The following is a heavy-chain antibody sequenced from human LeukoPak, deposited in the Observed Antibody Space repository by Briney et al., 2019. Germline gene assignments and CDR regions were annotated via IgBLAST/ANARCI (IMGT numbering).Heavy chain of an antibody. J-gene: IGHJ4*02. CDR1: GFIFSNYW. D-gene: IGHD3-10*01. Sequence: GWSLRLSCAASGFIFSNYWMTWVRQTPGKGLEWVANIKEDGNEIFYVDSVKGRFTISRDNAKNSLYLQMNSLRAEDTAVYYCARSPDGVDYWGQGTLVTVSS. CDR2: IKEDGNEI. CDR3: ARSPDGVDY. V-gene: IGHV3-7*01.